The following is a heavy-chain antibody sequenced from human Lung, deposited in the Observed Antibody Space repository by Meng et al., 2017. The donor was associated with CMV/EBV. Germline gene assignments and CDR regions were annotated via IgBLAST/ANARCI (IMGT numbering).Heavy chain of an antibody. J-gene: IGHJ6*02. CDR3: ARTPGDCSSTSCLGGYYYGMDV. V-gene: IGHV1-69*05. CDR1: GGTFSSYA. Sequence: SVKVSXKASGGTFSSYAISWVRQAPGQGLEWMGGIIPIFGTANYAQKFQGRVTITTDESTSTAYMELSSLRSEDTAVYYCARTPGDCSSTSCLGGYYYGMDVWGQGXTVTFSS. D-gene: IGHD2-2*01. CDR2: IIPIFGTA.